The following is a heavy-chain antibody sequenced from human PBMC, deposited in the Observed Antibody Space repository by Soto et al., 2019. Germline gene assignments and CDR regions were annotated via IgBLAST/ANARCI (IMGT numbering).Heavy chain of an antibody. Sequence: QVQLQESGPGLVKPSETLSRTCSVSGDSVSSYYWSWIRQPPGKGLEWIGYVYYDGSTNYNPSLETRVTISIDTSKNQVSLKLNSVTAADTAVYHCARGRRSPTVYYGLDVWGQGTTVAVSS. J-gene: IGHJ6*02. CDR3: ARGRRSPTVYYGLDV. V-gene: IGHV4-59*02. CDR1: GDSVSSYY. CDR2: VYYDGST. D-gene: IGHD1-26*01.